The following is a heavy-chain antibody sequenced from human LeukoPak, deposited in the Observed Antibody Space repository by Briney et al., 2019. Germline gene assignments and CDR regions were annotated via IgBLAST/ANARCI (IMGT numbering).Heavy chain of an antibody. D-gene: IGHD6-19*01. CDR1: GYTFTERG. CDR3: RKGSTGWSRDP. Sequence: ASVKVSCKASGYTFTERGISWMRHVPGQGLEWMGWISATSGNIYYTQTFQDRVTMTTDASTSTAYLELRDLTTDDTAVCYCRKGSTGWSRDPWGQGTLVTVSA. CDR2: ISATSGNI. J-gene: IGHJ5*02. V-gene: IGHV1-18*01.